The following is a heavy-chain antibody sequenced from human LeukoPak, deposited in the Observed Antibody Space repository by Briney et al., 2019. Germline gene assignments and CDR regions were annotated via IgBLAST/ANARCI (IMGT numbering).Heavy chain of an antibody. D-gene: IGHD3-16*01. CDR2: IKQDGSEK. J-gene: IGHJ4*02. CDR3: ARVSDVPFDY. V-gene: IGHV3-7*04. Sequence: GGSLRLSCAASGFTFSSYAMSWVRQAPGKGLEWVANIKQDGSEKYYVDSVKGRFTISRDNAKNSLYLQMNSLRAEDTAVYYCARVSDVPFDYWGQGTLVTVSS. CDR1: GFTFSSYA.